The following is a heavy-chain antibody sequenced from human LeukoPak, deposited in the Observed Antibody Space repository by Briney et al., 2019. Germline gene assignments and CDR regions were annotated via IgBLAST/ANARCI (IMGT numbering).Heavy chain of an antibody. Sequence: ASVKVSCKASGGTFSSYAISWVRQAPGQGLEWMGGIIPIFGTANYAQKFQGRVTITTDESTSTAYMELSSLRSEDTAVYYCAWTNWNVQGAMWYWGQGTLVTVSS. CDR3: AWTNWNVQGAMWY. D-gene: IGHD1-1*01. CDR2: IIPIFGTA. J-gene: IGHJ4*02. CDR1: GGTFSSYA. V-gene: IGHV1-69*05.